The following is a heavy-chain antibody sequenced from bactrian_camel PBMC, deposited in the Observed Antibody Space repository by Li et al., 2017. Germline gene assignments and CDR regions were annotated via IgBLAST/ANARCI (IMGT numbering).Heavy chain of an antibody. Sequence: VQLVESGGDLVQPGGSLRLSCAASGFTFSSYDMSWVRQAPGKGLEWVSRIDNGGISTYYADSVKGRFTVSRDNAKNTLYLQMNSLKTEDTAMYVCAARRSVGLCSFGNDDYWGQGTQVTVSS. V-gene: IGHV3S40*01. CDR1: GFTFSSYD. CDR2: IDNGGIST. D-gene: IGHD2*01. CDR3: AARRSVGLCSFGNDDY. J-gene: IGHJ4*01.